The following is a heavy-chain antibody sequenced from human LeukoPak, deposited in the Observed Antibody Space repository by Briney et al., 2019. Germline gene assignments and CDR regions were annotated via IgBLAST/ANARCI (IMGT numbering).Heavy chain of an antibody. J-gene: IGHJ4*02. D-gene: IGHD3-10*01. V-gene: IGHV3-23*01. CDR2: ISGSGDST. Sequence: PGGSLRLSCAASGFTFSSYAMSWVRQAPGKGLEWVSAISGSGDSTYSADSVKGRFTISRDNSKNTLYLQMNSLRAEDTAVYYCAKSRPVYYGSGSYYLNPFDSWGQGTLATVSS. CDR1: GFTFSSYA. CDR3: AKSRPVYYGSGSYYLNPFDS.